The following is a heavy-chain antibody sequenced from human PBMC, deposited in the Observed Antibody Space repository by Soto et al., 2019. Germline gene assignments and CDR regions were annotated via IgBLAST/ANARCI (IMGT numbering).Heavy chain of an antibody. CDR3: ARGRYGDY. CDR1: GYDFTTYG. D-gene: IGHD1-1*01. J-gene: IGHJ4*02. V-gene: IGHV1-18*01. Sequence: QVHLVQSGAEVKKPGASVKVSCKGSGYDFTTYGITWVRQAPGQVLERMAWISAHNGNTDYAQKLQGKVTVTRETSTSTAYMELRSLRSDDTAVYYCARGRYGDYWGQGALVTVSS. CDR2: ISAHNGNT.